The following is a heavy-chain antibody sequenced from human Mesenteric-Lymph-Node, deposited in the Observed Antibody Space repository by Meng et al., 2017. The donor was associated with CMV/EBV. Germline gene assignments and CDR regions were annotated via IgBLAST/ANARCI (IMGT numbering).Heavy chain of an antibody. Sequence: SETLSLTCVVSGDSVTNRNHYWGWIRQPPGKGLEWIASVYYSGTVNSNPSLMSRVTLSIDTSKNQISLILTSVTTADTAVYFCARQEATHWLDPWGQGTLVTVSS. J-gene: IGHJ5*02. CDR1: GDSVTNRNHY. CDR3: ARQEATHWLDP. V-gene: IGHV4-39*07. CDR2: VYYSGTV.